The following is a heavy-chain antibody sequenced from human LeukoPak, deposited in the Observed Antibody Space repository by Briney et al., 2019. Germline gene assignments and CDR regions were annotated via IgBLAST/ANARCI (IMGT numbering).Heavy chain of an antibody. CDR1: GGSISSSSYY. CDR2: IYYSGST. V-gene: IGHV4-39*01. D-gene: IGHD6-13*01. CDR3: ARPIAAAASYYFDY. J-gene: IGHJ4*02. Sequence: KPSETLSLTCTVSGGSISSSSYYWGWIRQPPGKGLEWIGSIYYSGSTYYNPSLKSRVTISVDTSKNQFSLRLSSVTAADTAVYYCARPIAAAASYYFDYWGQGTPVTVSS.